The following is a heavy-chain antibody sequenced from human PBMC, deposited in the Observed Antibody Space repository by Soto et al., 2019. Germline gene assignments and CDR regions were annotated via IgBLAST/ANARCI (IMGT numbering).Heavy chain of an antibody. V-gene: IGHV1-2*04. CDR1: VYTFTGYY. CDR2: INPNSGGT. J-gene: IGHJ5*02. D-gene: IGHD2-2*01. Sequence: ASEKVSCKASVYTFTGYYMHWVRQAPGQGLEWMGWINPNSGGTNYAQKFQGWVTMTRDTSISTAYMELSRLRSDDTAVYYCARGVYCSSTSCYYDWFDPWGQGTLVTVSS. CDR3: ARGVYCSSTSCYYDWFDP.